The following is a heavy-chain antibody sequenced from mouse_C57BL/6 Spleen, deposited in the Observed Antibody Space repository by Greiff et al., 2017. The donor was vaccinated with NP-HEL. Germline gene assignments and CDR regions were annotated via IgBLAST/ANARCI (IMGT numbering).Heavy chain of an antibody. D-gene: IGHD1-1*01. J-gene: IGHJ1*03. V-gene: IGHV1-22*01. CDR3: ARALGRPYFDV. CDR1: GYTFTDYN. CDR2: INPNNGGT. Sequence: EVQLQQSGPELVKPGASVKMSCKASGYTFTDYNMHWVKQSHGKSLEWIGYINPNNGGTSYNQKFKGKATLIVNKSSSTAYMELRSLTSEDSAVYYCARALGRPYFDVWGTGTTVTVSS.